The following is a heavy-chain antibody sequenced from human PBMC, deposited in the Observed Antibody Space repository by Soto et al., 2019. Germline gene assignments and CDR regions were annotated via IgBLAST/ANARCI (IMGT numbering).Heavy chain of an antibody. CDR1: GYSFTSYW. V-gene: IGHV5-10-1*01. D-gene: IGHD2-21*02. CDR3: ARRATATRYGMDV. CDR2: IDPSDSYT. Sequence: GESLKISCQGSGYSFTSYWISWVRQMPGKGLEWMGRIDPSDSYTNYSPSFQGHVTISADKSISTAYLQWSSPKASDTAMYYCARRATATRYGMDVWGQGTTVTVSS. J-gene: IGHJ6*02.